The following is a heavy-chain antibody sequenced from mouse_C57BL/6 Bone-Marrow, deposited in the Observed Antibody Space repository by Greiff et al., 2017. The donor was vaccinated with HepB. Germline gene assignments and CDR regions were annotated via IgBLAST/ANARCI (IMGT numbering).Heavy chain of an antibody. CDR2: IDPSDSYT. CDR3: ATYYGSPWYFDV. J-gene: IGHJ1*03. D-gene: IGHD1-1*01. CDR1: GYTFTSYW. V-gene: IGHV1-50*01. Sequence: QVQLQQPGAEPVKPGASVKLSCKASGYTFTSYWMQWVKQRPGQGLEWIGEIDPSDSYTNYNQKFKGKATLTVDTSSSTAYMQLSSLTSEDSAVYYCATYYGSPWYFDVWGTGTTVTVSS.